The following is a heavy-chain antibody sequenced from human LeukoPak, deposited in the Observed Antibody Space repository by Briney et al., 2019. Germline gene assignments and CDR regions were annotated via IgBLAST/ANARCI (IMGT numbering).Heavy chain of an antibody. Sequence: ASVKVSCTASGYPFTGYYIHWVRQAPGQGLEWMGWINPDSDGTKYAQKFQDRVAFTRDTSISTAYMELTSLTSDDTAVYYCAADHSTSTYYFDYWGQGTLVTVSS. V-gene: IGHV1-2*02. CDR3: AADHSTSTYYFDY. D-gene: IGHD6-6*01. CDR2: INPDSDGT. CDR1: GYPFTGYY. J-gene: IGHJ4*02.